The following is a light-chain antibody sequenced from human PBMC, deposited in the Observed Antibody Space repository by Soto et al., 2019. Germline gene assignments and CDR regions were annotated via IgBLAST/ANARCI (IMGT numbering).Light chain of an antibody. CDR1: QSGTTN. J-gene: IGKJ4*01. Sequence: EVVMTHSPATLSVSPGERVTVSCRASQSGTTNLAWYQHKPGQSPRLLISDASTGASSIPPRFSGSGSGTEFTLTIDRLQSEDFEVYYCQQYDRWPGTFGGVTKV. CDR3: QQYDRWPGT. CDR2: DAS. V-gene: IGKV3-15*01.